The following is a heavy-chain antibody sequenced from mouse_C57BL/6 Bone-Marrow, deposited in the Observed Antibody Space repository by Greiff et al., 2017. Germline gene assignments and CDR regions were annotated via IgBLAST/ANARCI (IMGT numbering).Heavy chain of an antibody. V-gene: IGHV1-26*01. J-gene: IGHJ4*01. CDR2: INPNNGGT. CDR1: GYTFTDYY. CDR3: ARGYYYAMDY. Sequence: EVQLQQSGPELVKPGASVKISCKASGYTFTDYYMNWVKQSHGKSLERIGDINPNNGGTSYNQKFKGKATLTVDKSSSTAYMELRSLTSEDSAVYYCARGYYYAMDYWGQGTSVTVSS.